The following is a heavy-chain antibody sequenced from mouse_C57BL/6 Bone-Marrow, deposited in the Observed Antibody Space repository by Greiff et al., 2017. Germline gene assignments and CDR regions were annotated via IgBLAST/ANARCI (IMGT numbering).Heavy chain of an antibody. CDR3: TVGNR. CDR1: GFTFSNYW. CDR2: IRLKSDNYAT. V-gene: IGHV6-3*01. J-gene: IGHJ2*01. Sequence: EVMLVESGGGLVQPGGSMKLSCVASGFTFSNYWMNWVRQSPEKGLEWVAQIRLKSDNYATHYAESVKGRFTSSRDDSKSSVYLQMNNLRAEDTGIYYCTVGNRWGQGTTLTVSS.